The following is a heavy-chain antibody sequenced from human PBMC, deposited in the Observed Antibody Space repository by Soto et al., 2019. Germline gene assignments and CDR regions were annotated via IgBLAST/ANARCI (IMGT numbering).Heavy chain of an antibody. D-gene: IGHD3-9*01. Sequence: SETLSLTCTVSGGYISSGGYYWSWIRQPPGKGLEWIGYIYYSGSTYYNPSLKSRVTISVDTSKNQFSLKLSSVTAADTAVYYCARHKAPPYYDILTGYSPGSWFDPWGQGTLVTVSS. J-gene: IGHJ5*02. CDR1: GGYISSGGYY. CDR3: ARHKAPPYYDILTGYSPGSWFDP. CDR2: IYYSGST. V-gene: IGHV4-39*01.